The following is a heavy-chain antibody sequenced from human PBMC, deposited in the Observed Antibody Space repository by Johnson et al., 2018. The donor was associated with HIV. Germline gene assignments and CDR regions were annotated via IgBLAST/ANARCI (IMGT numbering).Heavy chain of an antibody. CDR3: ATFYYDNRDYYELASFLTDASDI. D-gene: IGHD3-22*01. CDR1: GFTLEDYA. Sequence: VQLVESGGGLVQPGRSLRLSCAASGFTLEDYAMHWVRQTPGKGLEWVSGISWNSGSVDYADSVKGRFTISRDNAKNSLYLQMNSLTAEDTAVYYCATFYYDNRDYYELASFLTDASDIWGQGTMVTVSS. V-gene: IGHV3-9*01. CDR2: ISWNSGSV. J-gene: IGHJ3*02.